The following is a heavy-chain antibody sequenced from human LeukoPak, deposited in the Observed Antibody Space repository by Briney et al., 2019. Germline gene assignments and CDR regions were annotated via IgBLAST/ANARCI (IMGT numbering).Heavy chain of an antibody. J-gene: IGHJ3*02. D-gene: IGHD5-18*01. Sequence: SETLSLTCTVSGGSISSSSYYWGWIRQPPGKGLEWIGSIYYSGSTYYNPSLKGRVTISVDTSNNQFSLKLSSVTAADTAVYYCARSSGYSYGPDIDAFDIWGQGTMVTVSS. V-gene: IGHV4-39*01. CDR1: GGSISSSSYY. CDR3: ARSSGYSYGPDIDAFDI. CDR2: IYYSGST.